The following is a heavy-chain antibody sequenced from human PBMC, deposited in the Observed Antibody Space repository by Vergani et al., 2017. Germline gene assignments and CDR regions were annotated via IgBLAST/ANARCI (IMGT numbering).Heavy chain of an antibody. J-gene: IGHJ4*02. CDR3: ARSSDIVVVPAAIDYGPAAFDY. D-gene: IGHD2-2*02. V-gene: IGHV4-59*01. CDR1: GGSISSYY. CDR2: IFYSGST. Sequence: QVQLQESGPGLVKPSETLSLTCTVSGGSISSYYWSWIRQPPGKGLEWIGYIFYSGSTNYHPSLKSRVTISIDTSKNQFSLKLSSVTAADTAVYYCARSSDIVVVPAAIDYGPAAFDYWGQGTLVTVSS.